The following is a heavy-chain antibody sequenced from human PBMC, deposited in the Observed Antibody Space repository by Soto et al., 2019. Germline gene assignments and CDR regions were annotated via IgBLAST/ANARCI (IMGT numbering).Heavy chain of an antibody. CDR2: ITPNSGGT. J-gene: IGHJ4*02. CDR1: GYTFTAYY. V-gene: IGHV1-2*02. D-gene: IGHD3-3*01. CDR3: ARDTGYDLWSGLLL. Sequence: QVQLVQSGPEVNKPGASVKVSCTSFGYTFTAYYLHWVRQPPGQGLQWMGWITPNSGGTNYAQKFQGRVPMTRDTSISTADMELSRLRSDDTAVYYCARDTGYDLWSGLLLWGQGTLVTVSS.